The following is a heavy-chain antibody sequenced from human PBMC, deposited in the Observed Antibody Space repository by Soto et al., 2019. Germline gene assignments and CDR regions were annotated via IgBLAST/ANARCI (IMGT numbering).Heavy chain of an antibody. CDR1: GFTFRNYA. D-gene: IGHD6-19*01. V-gene: IGHV3-30-3*01. CDR3: SRPGYSSGWLYAAFDS. Sequence: GGSLRLSCAASGFTFRNYAIHWVRQAPGKGLEWVAVISYDGSNEYYADSVKGRFTTSRDNSKNTLYLQMNSLRADDTAVYYCSRPGYSSGWLYAAFDSWGQGTMVTVSS. CDR2: ISYDGSNE. J-gene: IGHJ3*02.